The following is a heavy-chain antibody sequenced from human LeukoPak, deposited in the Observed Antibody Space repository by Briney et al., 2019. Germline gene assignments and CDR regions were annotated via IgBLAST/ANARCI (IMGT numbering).Heavy chain of an antibody. Sequence: SETLSLTCAVYGGSFSGYYWSWIRQPPGKGLEWIGEINHSGSTNYNPSLKSRVTISVDTSKNQFSLKLSSVTAADTAVYYCARVRSSSWYNYYYYGMDVWGQGTTVTVSS. CDR1: GGSFSGYY. D-gene: IGHD6-13*01. V-gene: IGHV4-34*01. CDR2: INHSGST. J-gene: IGHJ6*02. CDR3: ARVRSSSWYNYYYYGMDV.